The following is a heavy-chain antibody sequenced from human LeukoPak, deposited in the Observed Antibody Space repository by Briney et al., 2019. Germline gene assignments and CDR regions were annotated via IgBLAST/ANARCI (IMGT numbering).Heavy chain of an antibody. D-gene: IGHD5-24*01. CDR2: IYCSGST. CDR1: GGSISSYY. J-gene: IGHJ4*02. CDR3: ARLRRRGTWPRGGYNYFDY. V-gene: IGHV4-59*08. Sequence: SETLSLTCTVSGGSISSYYWSWIRQPPGKGLEWIGYIYCSGSTNYNPSLKSRVTISVDTSKNQFSLKLSSVTAADTAVYYCARLRRRGTWPRGGYNYFDYWGQGTLVTVSS.